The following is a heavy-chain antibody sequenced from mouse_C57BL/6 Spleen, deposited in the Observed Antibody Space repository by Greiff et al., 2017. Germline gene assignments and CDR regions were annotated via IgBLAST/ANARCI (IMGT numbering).Heavy chain of an antibody. Sequence: DVQLVESGGGLVKPGGSLKLSCAASGFTFSSYAMSWVRQTPEKRLEWVATISDGGSYTYYPDNVKGRFTISRDNAKNNLYLQMSHLKSEDTAMYYCARLVATNYFDYWGQGTTLTVSS. J-gene: IGHJ2*01. V-gene: IGHV5-4*01. CDR2: ISDGGSYT. D-gene: IGHD1-1*01. CDR3: ARLVATNYFDY. CDR1: GFTFSSYA.